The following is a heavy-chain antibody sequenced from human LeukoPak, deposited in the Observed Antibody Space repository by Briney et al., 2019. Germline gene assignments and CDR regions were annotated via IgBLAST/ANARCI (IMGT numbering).Heavy chain of an antibody. CDR2: IYPGDSDT. D-gene: IGHD6-19*01. CDR3: ASSRHIAVADS. CDR1: GYSITSYW. V-gene: IGHV5-51*01. J-gene: IGHJ4*02. Sequence: GESLKISCKGSGYSITSYWIGWVRQLPGKGLEWRGIIYPGDSDTRYSPSFQGQVTISADKSISTAYLQWSSMKASDTAMYYCASSRHIAVADSWGQGTLVTVSS.